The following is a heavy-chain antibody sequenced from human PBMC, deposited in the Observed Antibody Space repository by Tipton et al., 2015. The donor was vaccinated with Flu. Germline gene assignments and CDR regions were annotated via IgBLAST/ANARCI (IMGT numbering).Heavy chain of an antibody. CDR3: ARETVQGPTTTVDY. J-gene: IGHJ4*02. V-gene: IGHV4-39*07. D-gene: IGHD1-26*01. CDR2: IFYTGIT. Sequence: TLSLTCTVSTGSIKSGSSYWAWIRQSPGKGLEWIGSIFYTGITYYTPSLKSRVSISVDTSKNQSSLRLSSVTAADTAIYYCARETVQGPTTTVDYWGQGTLVNVSA. CDR1: TGSIKSGSSY.